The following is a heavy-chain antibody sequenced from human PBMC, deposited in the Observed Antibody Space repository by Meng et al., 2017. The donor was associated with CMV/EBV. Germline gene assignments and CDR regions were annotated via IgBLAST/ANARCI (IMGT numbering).Heavy chain of an antibody. CDR1: GFTFGDYA. J-gene: IGHJ6*02. V-gene: IGHV3-49*04. CDR3: TRATVTTYYYYYYGMDV. CDR2: IRSKAYGGTT. Sequence: GESLKISCTASGFTFGDYAMSWVRQAPGTGLEWVGFIRSKAYGGTTEYAASVKGRFTISRDDSKSIAYLQMNSLKTEDTAVYYCTRATVTTYYYYYYGMDVWGQGTTVTVSS. D-gene: IGHD4-11*01.